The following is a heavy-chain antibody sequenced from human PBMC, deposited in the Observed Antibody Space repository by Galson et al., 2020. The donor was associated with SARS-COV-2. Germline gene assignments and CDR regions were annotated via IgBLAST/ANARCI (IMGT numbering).Heavy chain of an antibody. D-gene: IGHD6-13*01. CDR1: GFTFSNYG. V-gene: IGHV3-33*06. Sequence: GGSLRLSCAASGFTFSNYGMHWVRQAPGKGLEWVAVIWYDGSNRYYADSVKGRFTISRDNSKNMLYLQMNSLRAEDTAVYYCVKWWASQQLVRYYYKYGMDVWGQGTTVTVSS. J-gene: IGHJ6*02. CDR3: VKWWASQQLVRYYYKYGMDV. CDR2: IWYDGSNR.